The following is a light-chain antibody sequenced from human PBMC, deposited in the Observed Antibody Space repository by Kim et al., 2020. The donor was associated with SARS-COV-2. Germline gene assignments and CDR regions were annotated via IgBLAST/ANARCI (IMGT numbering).Light chain of an antibody. V-gene: IGLV2-14*04. Sequence: GKFITLSCTGTTSDVGGYNYVSWYQQHRGKALKLIIYAVRKRPSGVANRFSGCKSANTASLIISGLQAEDEADYYCSSYTSTTTYVFGTGTKVTVL. CDR2: AVR. J-gene: IGLJ1*01. CDR1: TSDVGGYNY. CDR3: SSYTSTTTYV.